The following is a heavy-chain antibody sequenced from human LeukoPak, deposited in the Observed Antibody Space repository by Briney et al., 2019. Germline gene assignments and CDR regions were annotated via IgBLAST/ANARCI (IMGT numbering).Heavy chain of an antibody. Sequence: PGGSLRLSCVASEFDFFSYGMQWVRQAPGKGLVWVSRIFTDGSTTSYADSVKGRFTIPRDNAKNTLYLEMKSLRVEDTAVYYCARELPREVTLDSCGQGTLVTVSP. CDR2: IFTDGSTT. CDR3: ARELPREVTLDS. V-gene: IGHV3-74*01. D-gene: IGHD2-21*02. J-gene: IGHJ5*01. CDR1: EFDFFSYG.